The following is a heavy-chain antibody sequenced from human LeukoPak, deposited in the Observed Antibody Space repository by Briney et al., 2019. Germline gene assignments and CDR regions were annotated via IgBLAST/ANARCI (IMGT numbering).Heavy chain of an antibody. Sequence: GGSLRLSCAASAFTFSSYAMSWVRQAPGKGLEWVSSISGTGDSTNYADSVKGRFTISRDNAKNTLYLQMNSLRAEDTAVYYCAMGPYYYDSSGYYYWGQGTLVTVSS. CDR2: ISGTGDST. CDR3: AMGPYYYDSSGYYY. D-gene: IGHD3-22*01. CDR1: AFTFSSYA. J-gene: IGHJ4*02. V-gene: IGHV3-23*01.